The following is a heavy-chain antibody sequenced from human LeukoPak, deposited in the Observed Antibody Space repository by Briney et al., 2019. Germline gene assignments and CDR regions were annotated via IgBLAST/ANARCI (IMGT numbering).Heavy chain of an antibody. CDR2: IYYSGST. Sequence: SETLSLTCTVSGGSISSYYWSWIRQPPGKGLEWIGYIYYSGSTNYNPSLKSRVTISLDTSMIQFSLKLSSVTAADTAVYYCARGDISGWYSYFDYWGQGTLVTVSS. J-gene: IGHJ4*02. CDR1: GGSISSYY. V-gene: IGHV4-59*01. D-gene: IGHD6-19*01. CDR3: ARGDISGWYSYFDY.